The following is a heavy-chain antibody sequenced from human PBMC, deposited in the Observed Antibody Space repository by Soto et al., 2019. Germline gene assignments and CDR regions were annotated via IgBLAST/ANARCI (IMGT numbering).Heavy chain of an antibody. V-gene: IGHV1-69*13. J-gene: IGHJ4*02. CDR2: IIPIFGTA. CDR1: GGTFSSYA. D-gene: IGHD3-22*01. Sequence: SVKVSCKASGGTFSSYAISWVRQAPGQGLEWMGGIIPIFGTANYAQKFQGRVTITADESTSTAYMELSSLRSDDTAVYYRARLYYYDSSGFFDYWGQGTLVTVSS. CDR3: ARLYYYDSSGFFDY.